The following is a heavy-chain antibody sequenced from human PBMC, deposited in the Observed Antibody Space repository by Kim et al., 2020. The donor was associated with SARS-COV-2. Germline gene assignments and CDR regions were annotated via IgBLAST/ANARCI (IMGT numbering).Heavy chain of an antibody. D-gene: IGHD6-13*01. V-gene: IGHV3-23*01. CDR3: AKLRGPAAGTLPDD. Sequence: ADAVKGRFSIFRDNSKYTLYLQMNSRRVEDTALYYCAKLRGPAAGTLPDDWGQGTLVTVSS. J-gene: IGHJ4*02.